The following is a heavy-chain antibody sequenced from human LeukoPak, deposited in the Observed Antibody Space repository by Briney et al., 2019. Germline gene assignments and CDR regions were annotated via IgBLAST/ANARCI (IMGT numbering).Heavy chain of an antibody. V-gene: IGHV3-23*03. Sequence: GRSLRLSCAASGFTLSRYGMHWVRQAPGKGLEWVSVIYSGGSTYYADSVKGRFTISRDNSKNTLYLQMNSLRAEDTAVYYCAKRPCSGGSCSDFDYWGQGTLVTVSS. CDR2: IYSGGST. D-gene: IGHD2-15*01. CDR3: AKRPCSGGSCSDFDY. J-gene: IGHJ4*02. CDR1: GFTLSRYG.